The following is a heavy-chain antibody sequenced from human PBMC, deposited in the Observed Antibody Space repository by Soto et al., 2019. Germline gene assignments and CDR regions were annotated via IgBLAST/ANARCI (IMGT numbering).Heavy chain of an antibody. CDR3: ARKIYDSDTGPSFQYYFDS. D-gene: IGHD3-22*01. CDR2: IDPSDSQT. V-gene: IGHV5-10-1*01. Sequence: GESLKISCKGAGSSFAGYWITWVRPKPGKGLEWMGRIDPSDSQTYYSPSFRGHVTISVTKSITTVFLQWSSLRASDTAMYYCARKIYDSDTGPSFQYYFDSWGQGTPVTVSS. CDR1: GSSFAGYW. J-gene: IGHJ4*02.